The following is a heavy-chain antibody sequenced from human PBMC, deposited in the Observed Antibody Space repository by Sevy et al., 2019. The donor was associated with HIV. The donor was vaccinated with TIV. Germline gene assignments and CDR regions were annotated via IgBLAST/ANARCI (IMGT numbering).Heavy chain of an antibody. CDR2: ISDTSGYI. J-gene: IGHJ1*01. D-gene: IGHD6-19*01. CDR3: ARDAGSGWQKYFQQ. Sequence: GGSLRLSCAASGVSLNTYSMNWVRQAPGKGVEWVSSISDTSGYIFYADSVKGRFTISRDNARNSLYLQMNSLRAEDTAVYYCARDAGSGWQKYFQQWGQGTLVTVSS. V-gene: IGHV3-21*06. CDR1: GVSLNTYS.